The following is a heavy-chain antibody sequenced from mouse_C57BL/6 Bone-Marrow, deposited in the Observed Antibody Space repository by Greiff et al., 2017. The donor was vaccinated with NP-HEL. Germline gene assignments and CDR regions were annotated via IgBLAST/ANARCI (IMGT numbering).Heavy chain of an antibody. Sequence: VQLQQSGAELVRPGASVKLSCTASGFNIKDDYMHWVKQRPEQGLEWIGWIDPENGDTEYASKFQGKATITAYTSSNTAYLQLSSLTSEDTAVYYCTSTTVVATGYFDVWGTGTTVTVSS. V-gene: IGHV14-4*01. D-gene: IGHD1-1*01. CDR1: GFNIKDDY. J-gene: IGHJ1*03. CDR3: TSTTVVATGYFDV. CDR2: IDPENGDT.